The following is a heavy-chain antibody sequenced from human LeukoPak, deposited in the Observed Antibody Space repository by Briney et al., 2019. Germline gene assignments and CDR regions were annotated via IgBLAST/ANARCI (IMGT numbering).Heavy chain of an antibody. CDR1: GYTFTSYD. CDR3: ATDLGGWERRYFQS. D-gene: IGHD1-26*01. CDR2: MNPNSGNT. V-gene: IGHV1-8*01. Sequence: ASVKVSCKASGYTFTSYDINWVRQATGQGLEWMGWMNPNSGNTGYAQKFQGRVTMTRNTSISTAYMELRSLRSDDTAVYHCATDLGGWERRYFQSWGQGTLVTVSS. J-gene: IGHJ1*01.